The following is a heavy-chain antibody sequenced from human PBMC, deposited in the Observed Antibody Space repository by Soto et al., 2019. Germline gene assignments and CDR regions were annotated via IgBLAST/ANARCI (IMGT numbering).Heavy chain of an antibody. D-gene: IGHD3-10*01. V-gene: IGHV4-39*01. CDR1: GGSISSSSYY. Sequence: PSETLSLTCTVSGGSISSSSYYWGWIRQPPGKGLEWIGSIYYSGSTYYNPSLKSRVTISVDTSKNQFSLKLSSVTAADTAVYYCARHSPLLWFGELYPGAGNAFDIWGQGTMVTV. CDR3: ARHSPLLWFGELYPGAGNAFDI. J-gene: IGHJ3*02. CDR2: IYYSGST.